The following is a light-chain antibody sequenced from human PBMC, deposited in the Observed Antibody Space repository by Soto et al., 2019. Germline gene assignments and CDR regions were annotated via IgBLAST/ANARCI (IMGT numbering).Light chain of an antibody. V-gene: IGKV1-13*02. J-gene: IGKJ4*01. CDR3: QQCRGHHPLT. CDR1: QGISND. CDR2: DAS. Sequence: AIQLTQSPSSLSASVGDSVAITCRARQGISNDLAWSQQRPGRPPKLLIYDASTLERGVPSRFSGSGSGTDFTLTIRSLQPEDFATYYCQQCRGHHPLTCGGGTRVEI.